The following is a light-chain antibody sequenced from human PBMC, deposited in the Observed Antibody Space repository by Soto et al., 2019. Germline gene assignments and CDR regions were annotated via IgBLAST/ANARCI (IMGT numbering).Light chain of an antibody. CDR1: SSDIGAYNC. Sequence: QSALTQPASVSGSPGQSITISCTGTSSDIGAYNCVSWYQQHPGKAPKLMLYDVNIRNSGVSNRFSGSKSGNTASLTISGLKAEDAADYYCTSWTTSTTMIFGGGTKVTVL. CDR3: TSWTTSTTMI. CDR2: DVN. J-gene: IGLJ2*01. V-gene: IGLV2-14*03.